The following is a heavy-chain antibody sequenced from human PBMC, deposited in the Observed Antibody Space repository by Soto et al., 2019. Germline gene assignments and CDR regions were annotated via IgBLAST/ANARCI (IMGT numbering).Heavy chain of an antibody. CDR2: INLSGAST. Sequence: ASVKVFCKASGYTFSTYYMNWVRQAPGQGLEWMGRINLSGASTTYARKFQSRVTVTRDTSTSTVYMELTSLTSEDTAVYYCARGSSGWFFVLYETDYWGPGSLVTVSS. V-gene: IGHV1-46*03. J-gene: IGHJ4*02. D-gene: IGHD6-19*01. CDR1: GYTFSTYY. CDR3: ARGSSGWFFVLYETDY.